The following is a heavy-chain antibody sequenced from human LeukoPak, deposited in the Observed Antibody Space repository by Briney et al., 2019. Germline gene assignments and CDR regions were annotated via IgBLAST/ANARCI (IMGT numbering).Heavy chain of an antibody. V-gene: IGHV4-34*01. Sequence: PSETLSLTCAVYGGSFSAYIWGWIRQPPGKGLEWIGEISPSGSTTYSPSLRSRVTTSLDTAKNQFSLQLHSVTAADTAVYYCARLAKCGSTCREKYWYFDLWGRGTLVTVSS. CDR2: ISPSGST. D-gene: IGHD2-21*01. CDR3: ARLAKCGSTCREKYWYFDL. CDR1: GGSFSAYI. J-gene: IGHJ2*01.